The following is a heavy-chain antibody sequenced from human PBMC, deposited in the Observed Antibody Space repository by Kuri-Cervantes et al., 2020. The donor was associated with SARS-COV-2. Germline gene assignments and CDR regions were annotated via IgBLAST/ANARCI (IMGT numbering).Heavy chain of an antibody. J-gene: IGHJ6*02. CDR2: ISSDGNNL. CDR3: ARVDRPVIGGRDYGLDV. Sequence: GGSLRLSCRALGFPLTSFPVYWVRQAPGKGLQWLAIISSDGNNLHYIDSVKGRFSLSRDNSMNTVFLQMDSLRMEDTGVYFCARVDRPVIGGRDYGLDVWGQGPADTVSS. D-gene: IGHD2/OR15-2a*01. CDR1: GFPLTSFP. V-gene: IGHV3-30*10.